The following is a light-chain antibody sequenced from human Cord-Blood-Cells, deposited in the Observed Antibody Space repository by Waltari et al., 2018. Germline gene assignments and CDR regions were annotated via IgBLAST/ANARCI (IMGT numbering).Light chain of an antibody. Sequence: QSALTQPASVSGSPGQSITISCTGTRSAVGGYNYFPLYQQHPGQAPKLMIYDVSNRPSGVSNRFSGSKSGNTASLTISGLQAEDEADYYCSSYTSSSTWVFGGGTKLTVL. J-gene: IGLJ3*02. CDR2: DVS. V-gene: IGLV2-14*03. CDR1: RSAVGGYNY. CDR3: SSYTSSSTWV.